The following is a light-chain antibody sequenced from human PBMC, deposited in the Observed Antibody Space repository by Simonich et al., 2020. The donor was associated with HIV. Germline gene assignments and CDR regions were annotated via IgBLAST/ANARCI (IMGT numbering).Light chain of an antibody. Sequence: DIVMTQSPDSLAVSLGERATLTCKSSQSVLYSSNNKHSLAWYQQIPGQPPKLLIYWASTRETGVPDRFSGSGSGTDFTLTISSLQAEDVAVYYCQQYYSAPRTFGQGTKVEIK. V-gene: IGKV4-1*01. CDR3: QQYYSAPRT. J-gene: IGKJ1*01. CDR2: WAS. CDR1: QSVLYSSNNKHS.